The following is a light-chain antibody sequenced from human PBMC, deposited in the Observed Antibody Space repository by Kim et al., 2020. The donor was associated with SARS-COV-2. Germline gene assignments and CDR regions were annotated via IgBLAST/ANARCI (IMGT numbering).Light chain of an antibody. J-gene: IGKJ3*01. V-gene: IGKV3-20*01. CDR3: QQYGSSPT. Sequence: LSPGESATLSCRASQSVSSCYLAWYQQKPGQAPRLLIYGASSRATGIPDRFSGSGSGTDFTLTISRLEPEDFAVYYCQQYGSSPTFGPGTKVDIK. CDR2: GAS. CDR1: QSVSSCY.